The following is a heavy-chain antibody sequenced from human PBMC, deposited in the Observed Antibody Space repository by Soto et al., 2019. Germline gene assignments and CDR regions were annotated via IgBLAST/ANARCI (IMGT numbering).Heavy chain of an antibody. CDR3: TSDLPDNWFDP. J-gene: IGHJ5*01. CDR1: GIIFSNAW. CDR2: IKRLTDGATT. V-gene: IGHV3-15*01. D-gene: IGHD3-22*01. Sequence: GGSLRLSCEVSGIIFSNAWMNWVRQARGKGLEWVARIKRLTDGATTDYAAPVRGRFTISRDDSKNVLYLQMNGLKSEDTGVYFCTSDLPDNWFDPWGRGTQVTVSS.